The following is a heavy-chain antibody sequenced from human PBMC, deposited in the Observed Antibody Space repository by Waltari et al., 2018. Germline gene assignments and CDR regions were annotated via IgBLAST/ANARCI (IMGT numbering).Heavy chain of an antibody. CDR3: ARWRPPDYGLDN. CDR1: GYTVTDYS. V-gene: IGHV7-4-1*02. D-gene: IGHD4-17*01. CDR2: INTTTGTS. J-gene: IGHJ4*02. Sequence: QVQLVQSGSELKKPGTSVKISCKASGYTVTDYSLNWVRQASGQGFEWMARINTTTGTSPYAPDFTGRFVVSLDTSVSTAYLEIISLQAEDTAVYYCARWRPPDYGLDNWGQGTLVTVSA.